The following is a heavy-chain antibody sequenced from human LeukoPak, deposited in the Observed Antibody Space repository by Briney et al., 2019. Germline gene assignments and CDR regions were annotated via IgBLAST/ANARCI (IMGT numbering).Heavy chain of an antibody. V-gene: IGHV4-34*01. J-gene: IGHJ4*02. CDR1: GGSFSGYY. D-gene: IGHD3-22*01. Sequence: KTSETLSLTCAVYGGSFSGYYWSWIRQPPGKGLEWIGEINHSGSTNYNPSLKSRVTISVDTSKNQFSLKLSSVTAADTAVYYCARGREDDSSGYTFDYWGQGTLVTVSS. CDR2: INHSGST. CDR3: ARGREDDSSGYTFDY.